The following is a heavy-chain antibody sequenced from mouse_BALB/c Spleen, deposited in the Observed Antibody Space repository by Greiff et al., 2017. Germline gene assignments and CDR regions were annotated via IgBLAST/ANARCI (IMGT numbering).Heavy chain of an antibody. D-gene: IGHD2-1*01. Sequence: VQLQQSGAELVRPGSSVKISCKASGYAFSSYWMNWVKQRPGQGLVWIGEIYPGDGDTNYNGKFKSKATLTADKSSSTAYMRLSSLTSEDSTVFFYATGNYRYWCFDVWGAGTTVTVSS. J-gene: IGHJ1*01. V-gene: IGHV1-80*01. CDR2: IYPGDGDT. CDR1: GYAFSSYW. CDR3: ATGNYRYWCFDV.